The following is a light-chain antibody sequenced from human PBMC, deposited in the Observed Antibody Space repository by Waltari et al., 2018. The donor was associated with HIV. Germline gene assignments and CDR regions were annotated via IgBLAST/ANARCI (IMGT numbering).Light chain of an antibody. CDR1: TSNIGKNF. CDR3: GTWDSSVSAGV. CDR2: DNN. Sequence: QSVLTQPPSVSAAPGQKVTFSCSGSTSNIGKNFVSWYQQLPEAAPKLIIYDNNKRPSGVPDRVSGSKSATSATLAITGLETGDEADYYCGTWDSSVSAGVFGGETKLTVL. J-gene: IGLJ2*01. V-gene: IGLV1-51*01.